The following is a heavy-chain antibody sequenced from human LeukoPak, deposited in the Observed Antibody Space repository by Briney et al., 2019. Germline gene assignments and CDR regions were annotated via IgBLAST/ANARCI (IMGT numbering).Heavy chain of an antibody. CDR2: TRFDGSIK. V-gene: IGHV3-33*03. D-gene: IGHD1-1*01. Sequence: GGSLRLSSAESVYTFSECGFQCARQAPGKGLEWVAVTRFDGSIKQYADSVKGRFTISRDYSKKTLYLQMKSQNSEDTAVYYCTKSGGTMQYYYDYWGQGTLVTVSS. CDR1: VYTFSECG. J-gene: IGHJ4*02. CDR3: TKSGGTMQYYYDY.